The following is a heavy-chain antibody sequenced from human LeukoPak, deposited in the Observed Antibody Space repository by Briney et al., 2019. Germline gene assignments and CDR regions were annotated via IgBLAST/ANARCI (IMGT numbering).Heavy chain of an antibody. CDR2: INSDGSST. V-gene: IGHV3-74*01. Sequence: GGSLRLSCAASGFTFSSYWMHWVRQAPGKGLVWVSRINSDGSSTSYADSVKGRFTISRDNAKNTLYLQMNSLRAEDTAVYYCARDLLVGANNYYYYGMDVWGQGTTVTVSS. D-gene: IGHD1-26*01. CDR1: GFTFSSYW. J-gene: IGHJ6*02. CDR3: ARDLLVGANNYYYYGMDV.